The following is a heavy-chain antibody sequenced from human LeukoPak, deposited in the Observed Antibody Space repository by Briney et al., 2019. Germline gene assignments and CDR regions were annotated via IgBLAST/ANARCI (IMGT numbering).Heavy chain of an antibody. CDR2: INGDGSST. CDR3: AREPYSGYDRSLDV. V-gene: IGHV3-74*01. Sequence: GGSLRLSCAASGFTFSSYWMHWVRQAPGKGLVWVSRINGDGSSTNYADSVRSRFTISRENAKNTLYLQMNSLIAEDTAVFYCAREPYSGYDRSLDVWGQGTTVTVSS. CDR1: GFTFSSYW. J-gene: IGHJ6*02. D-gene: IGHD5-12*01.